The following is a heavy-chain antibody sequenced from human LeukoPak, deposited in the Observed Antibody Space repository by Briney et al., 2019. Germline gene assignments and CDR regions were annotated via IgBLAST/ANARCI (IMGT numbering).Heavy chain of an antibody. V-gene: IGHV4-59*08. D-gene: IGHD3-3*01. CDR3: ARTESGSYYYEGMDV. CDR1: GGSISSYY. CDR2: IYYSGST. Sequence: SETLSLTCTVSGGSISSYYWSWIRQPPGKGLEWIGYIYYSGSTNYNPSLKSRVTISVDTSKNQLSLKLSSVTAADTAVYYCARTESGSYYYEGMDVWGQGTTVTVSS. J-gene: IGHJ6*02.